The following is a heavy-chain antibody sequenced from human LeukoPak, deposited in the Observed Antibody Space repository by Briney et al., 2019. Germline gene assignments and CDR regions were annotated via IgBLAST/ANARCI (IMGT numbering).Heavy chain of an antibody. Sequence: GESLEISCKGSGYSFTSYWIGWVRQMPGKGLEWMGIIYPGDSDTRYSPSFQGQVTISADKSISTAYLQWSSLKASDTAMYYCARHSPAAGYYDSSGYYSWLDPWGQGTLVTVSS. CDR2: IYPGDSDT. J-gene: IGHJ5*02. D-gene: IGHD3-22*01. V-gene: IGHV5-51*01. CDR3: ARHSPAAGYYDSSGYYSWLDP. CDR1: GYSFTSYW.